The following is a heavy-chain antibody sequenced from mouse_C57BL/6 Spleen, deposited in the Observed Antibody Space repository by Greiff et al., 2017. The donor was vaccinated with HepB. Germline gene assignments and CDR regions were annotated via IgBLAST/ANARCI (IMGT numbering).Heavy chain of an antibody. J-gene: IGHJ2*01. Sequence: VQLQQPGAELVKPGASVKLSCKASGYTFTSYWMHWVKQRPGQGLEWIGMIHPNSGSTNYNEKFKSKATLTVDKSSSTAYMQLSSLTSEDSAVYYCARDPYYGRSDYWGQGTTLTVSS. CDR1: GYTFTSYW. CDR3: ARDPYYGRSDY. V-gene: IGHV1-64*01. CDR2: IHPNSGST. D-gene: IGHD1-1*01.